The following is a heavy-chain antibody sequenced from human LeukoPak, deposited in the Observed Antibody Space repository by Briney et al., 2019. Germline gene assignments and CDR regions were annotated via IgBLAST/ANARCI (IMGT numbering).Heavy chain of an antibody. CDR3: AKGNRYCSSTSWYQTSFDY. D-gene: IGHD2-2*01. V-gene: IGHV3-23*01. Sequence: SGGSLRPSCAASGFTFSSYGMSWVRQASGKGLEWVSTISGNGGSTYYADSVKGRFTISRDNSKNTLYLQMNSLRAEDTAIYYCAKGNRYCSSTSWYQTSFDYWGQGTLVTVSS. J-gene: IGHJ4*02. CDR1: GFTFSSYG. CDR2: ISGNGGST.